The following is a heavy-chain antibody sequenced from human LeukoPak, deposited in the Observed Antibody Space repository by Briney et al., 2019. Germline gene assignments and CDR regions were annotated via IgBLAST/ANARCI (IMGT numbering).Heavy chain of an antibody. Sequence: GGSLRLSCAASGFTSWSSAVHWVRQASGKGLEWVGRIRSRSNDYATACAASVEGRFTISRDGSKNMAFLQMSSLTTEDTAVYYCTRTVDIVVTYYMDVWGKGTTVTVSS. CDR3: TRTVDIVVTYYMDV. CDR2: IRSRSNDYAT. V-gene: IGHV3-73*01. CDR1: GFTSWSSA. D-gene: IGHD2-21*01. J-gene: IGHJ6*03.